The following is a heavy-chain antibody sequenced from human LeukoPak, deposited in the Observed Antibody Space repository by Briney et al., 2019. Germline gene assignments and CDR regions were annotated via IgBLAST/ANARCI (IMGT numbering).Heavy chain of an antibody. Sequence: NTSETLSLTCAVYGGSFSGYYWSWIRQPPGKGLEWIGEINHSGSTNYNPSLKSRVTISVDTSKNQFSLKLSSVTAADTAVYYCARACPLLLWFGDLTSGNWFDPWGQGTLVTVSS. V-gene: IGHV4-34*01. CDR3: ARACPLLLWFGDLTSGNWFDP. CDR1: GGSFSGYY. D-gene: IGHD3-10*01. CDR2: INHSGST. J-gene: IGHJ5*02.